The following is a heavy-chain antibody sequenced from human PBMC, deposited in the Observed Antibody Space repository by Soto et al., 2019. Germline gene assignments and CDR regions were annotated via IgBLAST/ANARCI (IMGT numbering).Heavy chain of an antibody. D-gene: IGHD3-10*01. Sequence: EVQLLESGGGLVQPGGSLRLSCAASGFTFSNYAMTWVRQAPGKGLEWVSAISGSGITTIYADSVQGRFTISRDNSKNTLYPQVNSLRAEDTAVYYCAKKVGKTSLRFYPLAAPWGQGTLVTVSS. CDR1: GFTFSNYA. J-gene: IGHJ5*02. CDR2: ISGSGITT. CDR3: AKKVGKTSLRFYPLAAP. V-gene: IGHV3-23*01.